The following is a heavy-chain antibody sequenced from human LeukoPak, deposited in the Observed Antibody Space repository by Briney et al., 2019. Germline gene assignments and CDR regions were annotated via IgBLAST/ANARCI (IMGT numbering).Heavy chain of an antibody. D-gene: IGHD6-13*01. Sequence: GASVKVSCKASGYTFTDYYMHWVRQAPGQGLEWTVWINPDSGGTNYAQKFQGRVTMTIDTSITTAYLELTRLTSDDTAVYYCARGEGSSIDYWGQGTLVSVS. CDR2: INPDSGGT. J-gene: IGHJ4*02. V-gene: IGHV1-2*02. CDR1: GYTFTDYY. CDR3: ARGEGSSIDY.